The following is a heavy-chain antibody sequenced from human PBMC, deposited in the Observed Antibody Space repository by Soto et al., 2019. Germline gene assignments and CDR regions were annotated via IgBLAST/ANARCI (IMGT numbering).Heavy chain of an antibody. D-gene: IGHD6-13*01. CDR3: ASLYSSSWSPAWFDP. J-gene: IGHJ5*02. CDR1: GGSISSSSYH. V-gene: IGHV4-39*01. Sequence: SETLSLTCTVSGGSISSSSYHWGWIRQPPGKGLEWIGSIYYSGSTYYNPSLKSRVTISVDTSKNQFSLKLSSVTAADTAVYYCASLYSSSWSPAWFDPWGQGTLVTVSS. CDR2: IYYSGST.